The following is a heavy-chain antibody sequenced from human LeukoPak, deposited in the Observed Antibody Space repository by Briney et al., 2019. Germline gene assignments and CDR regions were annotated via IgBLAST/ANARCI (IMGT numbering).Heavy chain of an antibody. V-gene: IGHV3-15*05. D-gene: IGHD3-22*01. CDR2: FKSKPDGGTI. CDR3: ARESDSSGWYDS. Sequence: GGSLRLSCATSGFTFSNAWMSWVRQAPGKGLEWVCRFKSKPDGGTIDYAAPVKGRFTISRDNSKNSLYLQMSSLRSEDTALYYCARESDSSGWYDSWGQGTLVTVSS. CDR1: GFTFSNAW. J-gene: IGHJ5*01.